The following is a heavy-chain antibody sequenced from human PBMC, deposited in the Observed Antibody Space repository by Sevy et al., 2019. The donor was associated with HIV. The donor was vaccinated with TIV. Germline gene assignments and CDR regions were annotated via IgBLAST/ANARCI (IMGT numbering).Heavy chain of an antibody. CDR3: ARGVGLDC. CDR1: GFTFSPYW. J-gene: IGHJ4*02. Sequence: GGSLRLSCAASGFTFSPYWMTWVRQAPGKGLEWVANIRPDGSDKYYVDSVKGRFTISRDNAKNSLYLQVNSLEADDTVMYYCARGVGLDCWGQGALVTVSS. V-gene: IGHV3-7*01. D-gene: IGHD1-26*01. CDR2: IRPDGSDK.